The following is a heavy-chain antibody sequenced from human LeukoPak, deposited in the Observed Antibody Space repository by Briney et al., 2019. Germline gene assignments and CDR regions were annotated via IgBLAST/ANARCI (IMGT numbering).Heavy chain of an antibody. D-gene: IGHD3-3*01. CDR3: ARGRDEGDFWSGYQSTSWFDP. CDR2: IYYGGYT. J-gene: IGHJ5*02. Sequence: SETLSLTCTVSGGSISSNNYYWGWIRQPPGKGLEWIGSIYYGGYTYYNPSLKSRVTISVDTSKNQFSLKLSSVTAADTAVYYCARGRDEGDFWSGYQSTSWFDPWGQGTLVTVSS. V-gene: IGHV4-39*01. CDR1: GGSISSNNYY.